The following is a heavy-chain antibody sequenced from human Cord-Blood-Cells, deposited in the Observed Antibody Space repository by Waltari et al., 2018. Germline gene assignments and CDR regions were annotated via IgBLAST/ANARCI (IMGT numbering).Heavy chain of an antibody. Sequence: EVQLVETGGGLIQPGGSLRLSCAASGFTVSSNYMSWVRQAPGKGLGGVSVSYSGGSTCDADTVKGRFTISGDNSKNTVYLQMNSLRAEDTAVYYCARGGGLGELHPWYFDLWGRGTLVTVSS. V-gene: IGHV3-53*02. CDR2: SYSGGST. CDR1: GFTVSSNY. D-gene: IGHD1-26*01. J-gene: IGHJ2*01. CDR3: ARGGGLGELHPWYFDL.